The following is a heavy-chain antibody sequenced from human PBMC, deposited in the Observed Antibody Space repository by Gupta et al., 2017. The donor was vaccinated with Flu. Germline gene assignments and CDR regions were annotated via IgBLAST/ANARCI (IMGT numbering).Heavy chain of an antibody. Sequence: EVKLLESGGGLVQPGGSLRPCSAASGFTFNSPVLRWVRQAPGKGLEWVSGITNSGESTYYADSVKGRFTISRDNSKNTLYLEMSSLRVEDTGVYFCAKPGSSDWQYFQNWGQGTLVTVSS. D-gene: IGHD6-19*01. CDR3: AKPGSSDWQYFQN. CDR1: GFTFNSPV. V-gene: IGHV3-23*01. J-gene: IGHJ1*01. CDR2: ITNSGEST.